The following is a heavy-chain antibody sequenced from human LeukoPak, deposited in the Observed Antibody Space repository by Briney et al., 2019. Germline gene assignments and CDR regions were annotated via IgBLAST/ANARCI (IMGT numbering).Heavy chain of an antibody. CDR2: IYTSGST. J-gene: IGHJ3*02. CDR1: GGSISSGSYY. Sequence: PSETLSLTCTVSGGSISSGSYYWSWIRQPAGKGLEWLGRIYTSGSTNYNPSLKSRVTISVDTSKNQFSLKLSSVTAADTAVYYCARRPTTVTTRGSFDIWGQGTMVTVSS. D-gene: IGHD4-17*01. CDR3: ARRPTTVTTRGSFDI. V-gene: IGHV4-61*02.